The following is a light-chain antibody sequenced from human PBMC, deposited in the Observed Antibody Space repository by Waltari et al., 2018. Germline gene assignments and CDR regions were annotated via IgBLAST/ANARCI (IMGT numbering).Light chain of an antibody. Sequence: SYELTQPPSVSVSPGQMAKITCGGDNFGSKYIHWYQQKSTQAPVVVIYDDTERPSGIPVRFSGSKSGSTATLTISGGEAGDEADYYCQVWDSRSDHWVFGGGTRLTVL. V-gene: IGLV3-21*02. CDR1: NFGSKY. J-gene: IGLJ2*01. CDR3: QVWDSRSDHWV. CDR2: DDT.